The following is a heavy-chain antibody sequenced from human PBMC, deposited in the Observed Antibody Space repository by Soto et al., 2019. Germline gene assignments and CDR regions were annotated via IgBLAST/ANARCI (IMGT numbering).Heavy chain of an antibody. J-gene: IGHJ6*02. D-gene: IGHD6-13*01. V-gene: IGHV1-18*01. CDR2: ISAYNGNT. Sequence: QVQLVQSGAEVKKPGASVKVSCKASGYTFTSYGISWVRQAPGQGLEWMGWISAYNGNTNYAQKLQGRVNMTTDTSTSTAYMELRSLRSDDTAVYYCAREPYSSSWISDYYYGMDVWGQGTTVTVSS. CDR1: GYTFTSYG. CDR3: AREPYSSSWISDYYYGMDV.